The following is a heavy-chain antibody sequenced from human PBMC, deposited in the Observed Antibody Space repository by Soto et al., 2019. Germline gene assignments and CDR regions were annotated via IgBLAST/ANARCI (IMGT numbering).Heavy chain of an antibody. CDR1: GYTFTSHG. J-gene: IGHJ4*02. CDR3: ARDAAIGMNDY. Sequence: QVQLVQSGAEVKKPGASVKVSCKASGYTFTSHGINLGRQAPGQGLEWMGWIRAYNGNTKYAQKLQGRVTMTTDTSTSTAYMELRSLRSDDTAVYYCARDAAIGMNDYWGQGTLVTVSS. CDR2: IRAYNGNT. D-gene: IGHD1-20*01. V-gene: IGHV1-18*01.